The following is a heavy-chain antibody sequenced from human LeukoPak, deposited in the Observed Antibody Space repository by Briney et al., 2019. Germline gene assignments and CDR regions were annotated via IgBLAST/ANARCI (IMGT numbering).Heavy chain of an antibody. J-gene: IGHJ6*03. Sequence: PGGSLRLSCAASGFTFSSYWMSWVRQAPGKGLEWVANIKQDGSEKYYVDSVKGRFTISRDNSKNTLYLQMNSLRAEDTAVYYCAKDPRVDYYYYMDVWGKGTTVTVSS. CDR1: GFTFSSYW. CDR3: AKDPRVDYYYYMDV. CDR2: IKQDGSEK. D-gene: IGHD3-3*01. V-gene: IGHV3-7*03.